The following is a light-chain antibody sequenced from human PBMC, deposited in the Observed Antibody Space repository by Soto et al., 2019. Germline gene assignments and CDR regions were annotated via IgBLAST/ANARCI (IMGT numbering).Light chain of an antibody. J-gene: IGLJ2*01. Sequence: QSVLTQPPSASGTPGQKVTNSCSGSSSNIGSNTVNWYQQLPGTAPKLLIYSNNQRPSGVPDRFSGSKSGTSASLAISGLQSEDEADYYCAAWDDSLNGDVVFGGGTKLTVL. CDR1: SSNIGSNT. CDR3: AAWDDSLNGDVV. V-gene: IGLV1-44*01. CDR2: SNN.